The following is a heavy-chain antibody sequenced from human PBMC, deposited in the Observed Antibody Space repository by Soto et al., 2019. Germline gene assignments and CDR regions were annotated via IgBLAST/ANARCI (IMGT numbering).Heavy chain of an antibody. V-gene: IGHV1-46*01. J-gene: IGHJ4*02. Sequence: ASVKVSCKASGYTFTSYYMHWVRQVPGQGLEWMGIINPSGGSTSYAQKFQGRVTMTRDTSTSTVYMELSSLRSEDTAVYYCAREGGVYCGGDCPSPHWGQGTLVTVSS. CDR3: AREGGVYCGGDCPSPH. CDR1: GYTFTSYY. D-gene: IGHD2-21*02. CDR2: INPSGGST.